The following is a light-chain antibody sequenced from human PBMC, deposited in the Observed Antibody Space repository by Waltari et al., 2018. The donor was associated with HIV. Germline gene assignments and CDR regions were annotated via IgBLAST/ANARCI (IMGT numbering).Light chain of an antibody. CDR2: EGI. J-gene: IGLJ3*02. CDR3: CSYGGSSNWV. CDR1: SSDVGNYNL. Sequence: QSALTQPASVYGSPGQSLTISCPGTSSDVGNYNLVSWYQQHPGKAPKLMIYEGIKRPSGVSNRISGSKSGNTASLTISGLQAEDEADYYCCSYGGSSNWVFGGGTKLTVL. V-gene: IGLV2-23*01.